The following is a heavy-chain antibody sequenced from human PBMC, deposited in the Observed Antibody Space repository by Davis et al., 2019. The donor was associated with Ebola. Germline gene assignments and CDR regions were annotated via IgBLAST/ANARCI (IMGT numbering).Heavy chain of an antibody. J-gene: IGHJ4*02. CDR3: ARAQFPTTSDH. CDR1: GYTFTSYY. V-gene: IGHV1-46*01. Sequence: ASVQVSCKASGYTFTSYYMHWVRQAPGQGLEWMGIINPSGGSTSYAQKFQGRVTMTTDTSTTTAYMEVGSLRSDDAAVYYCARAQFPTTSDHWGQGTLVTVSS. D-gene: IGHD1-1*01. CDR2: INPSGGST.